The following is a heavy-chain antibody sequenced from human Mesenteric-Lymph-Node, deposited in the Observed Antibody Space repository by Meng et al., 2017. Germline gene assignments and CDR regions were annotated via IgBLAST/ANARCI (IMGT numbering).Heavy chain of an antibody. CDR2: INLNSGGT. CDR3: AAFYYESSGYFRADY. J-gene: IGHJ4*02. D-gene: IGHD3-22*01. Sequence: QVQRVQSGAEVKKPGASVKVSCKASGYTFTGYYIHWVRQAPGQGLEWMGRINLNSGGTNYAQKFQGRVTMTWDTSISAAQMELSSLRSDDTAVYYCAAFYYESSGYFRADYWGQGILVTVSS. V-gene: IGHV1-2*06. CDR1: GYTFTGYY.